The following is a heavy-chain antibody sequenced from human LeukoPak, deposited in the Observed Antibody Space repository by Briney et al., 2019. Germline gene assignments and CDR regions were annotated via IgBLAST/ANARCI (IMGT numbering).Heavy chain of an antibody. CDR1: GYTFTGYY. J-gene: IGHJ4*02. CDR2: INPNSGGT. CDR3: AREARRSRSSSVSY. Sequence: ASVKVSCKASGYTFTGYYMHWVRQAPGQGLEWMGWINPNSGGTNYAQKFQGRVTMTRDTSIGTAYMELSRLRSDDTAVYYCAREARRSRSSSVSYWGQGTLVTVSS. D-gene: IGHD6-6*01. V-gene: IGHV1-2*02.